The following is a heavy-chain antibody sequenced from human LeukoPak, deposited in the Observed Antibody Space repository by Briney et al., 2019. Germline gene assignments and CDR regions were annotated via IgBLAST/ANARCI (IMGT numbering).Heavy chain of an antibody. CDR3: ARAVDYRNYFDY. D-gene: IGHD4-11*01. CDR1: GDSMTRGGYY. Sequence: SETLSLTCTVSGDSMTRGGYYWSWVRQHPGKGLEWIGFIYHSGTTFYNPSLEGRAAISVDTSQNQFSLKLSSVTAADTAVYYCARAVDYRNYFDYWGQGTLVTVSS. CDR2: IYHSGTT. V-gene: IGHV4-31*03. J-gene: IGHJ4*02.